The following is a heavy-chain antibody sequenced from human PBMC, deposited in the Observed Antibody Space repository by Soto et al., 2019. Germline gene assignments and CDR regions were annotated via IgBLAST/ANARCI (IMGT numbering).Heavy chain of an antibody. J-gene: IGHJ4*02. V-gene: IGHV4-30-2*01. CDR1: GGSISSGGYS. D-gene: IGHD3-3*01. CDR3: ARGSGYYARYYFDY. Sequence: KPSETLSLTCAVSGGSISSGGYSWSWIRQPPGKGLEWIGYIYHSGSTYYNPSLKSRVTISVDRSKNQFSLKLSSVTVADTAVYYCARGSGYYARYYFDYWGQGTLVTVSS. CDR2: IYHSGST.